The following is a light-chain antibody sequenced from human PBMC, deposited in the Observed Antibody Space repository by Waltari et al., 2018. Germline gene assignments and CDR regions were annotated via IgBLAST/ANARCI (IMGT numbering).Light chain of an antibody. CDR3: QQTFATPPT. Sequence: DIQMTQPPSSLSASVGYRVTLSCRASQFIVTYLSWYQQKPGKAPKLLTYTSSVFQKSVPSRFSGGGSGTEFTLTISSLQPEDFATYYCQQTFATPPTFGGGTKVEIE. CDR1: QFIVTY. J-gene: IGKJ4*01. CDR2: TSS. V-gene: IGKV1-39*01.